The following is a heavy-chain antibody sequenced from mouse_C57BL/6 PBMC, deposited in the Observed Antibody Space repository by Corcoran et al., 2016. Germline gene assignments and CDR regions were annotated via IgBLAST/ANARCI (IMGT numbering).Heavy chain of an antibody. V-gene: IGHV9-3*01. Sequence: QIQLVQSGPELKKPGETVKISCKASGYTFTTYGMSWVKQAPGKGLKWMGWINTYSGVPTYADDFKGRFAFSLETSASTAYLQINNLKNEDTATYFCARGDYYPYFDVWGTGTTVTVSS. D-gene: IGHD2-1*01. CDR2: INTYSGVP. J-gene: IGHJ1*03. CDR3: ARGDYYPYFDV. CDR1: GYTFTTYG.